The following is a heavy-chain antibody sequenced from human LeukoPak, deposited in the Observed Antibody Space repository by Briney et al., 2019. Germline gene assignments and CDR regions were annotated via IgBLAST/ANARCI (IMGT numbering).Heavy chain of an antibody. CDR3: ATDLRGPEGFYCSSTSCPHY. CDR2: FDPEDGET. Sequence: ASVKVSCKVSGYTLTELSMHWVRQAPGKGLEWMGGFDPEDGETIYAQKFQGRVTMTEDTSTDTAYMELSSLRSEDTAVYYCATDLRGPEGFYCSSTSCPHYWGQGTLVTVSS. D-gene: IGHD2-2*01. J-gene: IGHJ4*02. V-gene: IGHV1-24*01. CDR1: GYTLTELS.